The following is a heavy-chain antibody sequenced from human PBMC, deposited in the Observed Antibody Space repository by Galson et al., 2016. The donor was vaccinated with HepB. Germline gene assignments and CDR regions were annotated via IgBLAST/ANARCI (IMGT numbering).Heavy chain of an antibody. V-gene: IGHV1-46*01. J-gene: IGHJ4*02. D-gene: IGHD2-15*01. CDR2: IHPSGGYT. Sequence: SVKVSCKASGYTFTSCSMHWVRQAPGQGPEWMGIIHPSGGYTRYAQNFQGRVTMTRDTSTSTVYMELRRLKSEDTAMYYSERDNTRWSLDSWSQGHLVTNSS. CDR3: ERDNTRWSLDS. CDR1: GYTFTSCS.